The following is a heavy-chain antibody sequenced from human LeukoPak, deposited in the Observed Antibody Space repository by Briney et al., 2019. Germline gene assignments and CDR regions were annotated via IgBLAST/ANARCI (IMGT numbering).Heavy chain of an antibody. D-gene: IGHD6-19*01. CDR2: INHSGST. V-gene: IGHV4-34*01. J-gene: IGHJ4*02. CDR1: GGSFSGYY. CDR3: ARSERYSSGWYFYFDY. Sequence: PSETLSLTCAVYGGSFSGYYWSWIRQPPGKGLEWIGEINHSGSTNYNSSLKRRVIILVDTSKNQISLKLSSVTAADTAVYYCARSERYSSGWYFYFDYWGQGTLVTVSS.